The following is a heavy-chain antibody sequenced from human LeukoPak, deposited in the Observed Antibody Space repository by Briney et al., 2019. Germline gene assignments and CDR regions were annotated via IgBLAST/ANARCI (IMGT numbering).Heavy chain of an antibody. CDR3: ASLTYSSSWYGYYYGMDV. CDR2: MNPNSGNT. J-gene: IGHJ6*02. Sequence: ASVKVSCKASGYTFTSYDINWVRQATGQGLEWMGWMNPNSGNTGYAQKFQGRVTMTRNTSISTAYMELSSLRSEDTAVYYCASLTYSSSWYGYYYGMDVWGQGTTVTVSS. D-gene: IGHD6-13*01. CDR1: GYTFTSYD. V-gene: IGHV1-8*01.